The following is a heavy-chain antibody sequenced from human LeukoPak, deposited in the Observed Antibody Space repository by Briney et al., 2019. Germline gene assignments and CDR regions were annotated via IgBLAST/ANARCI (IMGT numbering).Heavy chain of an antibody. CDR3: ARGGSGSYDMDV. V-gene: IGHV1-2*06. D-gene: IGHD3-10*01. J-gene: IGHJ6*03. CDR1: GYTFTGYY. Sequence: ASVKVSCKASGYTFTGYYMHWVRQAPGQGLEWMGRINPNSGVTNYAQKFQGRVTMTRDTSISTAYMELSRLRSDDTAVYYCARGGSGSYDMDVWGKGTTVTVSS. CDR2: INPNSGVT.